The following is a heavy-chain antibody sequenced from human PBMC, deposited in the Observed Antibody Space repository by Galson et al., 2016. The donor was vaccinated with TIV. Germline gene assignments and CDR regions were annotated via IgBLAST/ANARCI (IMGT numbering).Heavy chain of an antibody. Sequence: LRLSCAASGFSFRNYVMSWVRLAPGKGLEWVSSLRLSGAYTYYADSVKGRFTISRDNSKYTLFLQLNSLTAGDTALYYCAKVAKSGDYSLDAFDVWGQGTVVTVSS. D-gene: IGHD1-26*01. CDR2: LRLSGAYT. CDR1: GFSFRNYV. J-gene: IGHJ3*01. CDR3: AKVAKSGDYSLDAFDV. V-gene: IGHV3-23*01.